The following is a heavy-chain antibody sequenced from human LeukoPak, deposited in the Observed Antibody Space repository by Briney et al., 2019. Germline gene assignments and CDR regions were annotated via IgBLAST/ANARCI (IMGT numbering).Heavy chain of an antibody. CDR2: INQDGGEK. CDR3: ARDRDRGWFDP. Sequence: GGSLRLSCAASGFTLGIYWMTWVRQAPGKGLEWVANINQDGGEKYHVDSVRGRFTISRDNAKNSLYLQMNSLRTEDTAVYYCARDRDRGWFDPWGRGTLVTVSS. J-gene: IGHJ5*02. CDR1: GFTLGIYW. V-gene: IGHV3-7*04.